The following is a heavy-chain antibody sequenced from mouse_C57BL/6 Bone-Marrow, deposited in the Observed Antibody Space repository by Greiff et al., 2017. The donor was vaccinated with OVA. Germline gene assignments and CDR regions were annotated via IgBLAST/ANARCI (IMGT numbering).Heavy chain of an antibody. V-gene: IGHV1-69*01. CDR1: GYTFTSYW. Sequence: QVHVKQPGAELVMPGASVKLSCKASGYTFTSYWMHWVKQRPGQGLEWIGEIDPSDSYTNYNQKFKGKSTLTVDKSSSTAYMQLSSLTSEDSAVYYCARSLFAYWGQGTLVTVSA. CDR2: IDPSDSYT. CDR3: ARSLFAY. J-gene: IGHJ3*01.